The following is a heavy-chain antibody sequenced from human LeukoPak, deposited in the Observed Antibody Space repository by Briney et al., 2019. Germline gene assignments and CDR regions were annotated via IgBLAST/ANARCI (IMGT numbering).Heavy chain of an antibody. CDR2: ISSSGSTI. J-gene: IGHJ6*04. CDR1: GFTSSSYG. V-gene: IGHV3-48*04. Sequence: GGTLRLSCAASGFTSSSYGMNWVRQAPGKGLEWVSYISSSGSTIYYADSVKGRFTISRDNAKNSLYLQMNSLRAEDTAVYYCAELGITMIGGVWGKGTTVTISS. CDR3: AELGITMIGGV. D-gene: IGHD3-10*02.